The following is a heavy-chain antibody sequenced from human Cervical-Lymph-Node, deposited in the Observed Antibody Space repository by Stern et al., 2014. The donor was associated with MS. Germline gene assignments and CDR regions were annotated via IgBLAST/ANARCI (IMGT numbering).Heavy chain of an antibody. J-gene: IGHJ6*02. V-gene: IGHV4-31*03. D-gene: IGHD1-1*01. CDR1: GGSINNGDYY. CDR2: IYYSGAT. Sequence: QLQLQESGPGLVKPSQTLSLTCTVSGGSINNGDYYWSWVRQHPGKGLEWLGCIYYSGATYYTPSLKGRLTISFDTSKRHFSLKLTSVTAADTAVYYCARELSGMYGMDVWGQGTTVTVSS. CDR3: ARELSGMYGMDV.